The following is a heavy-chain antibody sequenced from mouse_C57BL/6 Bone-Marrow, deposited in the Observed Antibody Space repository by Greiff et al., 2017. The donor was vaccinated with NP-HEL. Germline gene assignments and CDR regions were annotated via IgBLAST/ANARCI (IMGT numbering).Heavy chain of an antibody. CDR2: INPSSGYT. J-gene: IGHJ1*03. CDR1: GYPFTSYT. CDR3: ARKEDYDWYFDV. D-gene: IGHD2-4*01. V-gene: IGHV1-4*01. Sequence: QVQLQQSGAELARPGASVTMSCKASGYPFTSYTMHWVKQRPGQGLEWIGYINPSSGYTKYNQKFKDKATLTADKSSSTAYMQLSSLTSEDSAVYYCARKEDYDWYFDVWGTGTTVTVSS.